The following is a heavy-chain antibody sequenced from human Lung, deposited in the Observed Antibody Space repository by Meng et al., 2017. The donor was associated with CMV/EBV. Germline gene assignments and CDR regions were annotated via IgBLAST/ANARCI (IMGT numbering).Heavy chain of an antibody. CDR1: GYTFTGYY. J-gene: IGHJ6*02. D-gene: IGHD3-3*01. CDR3: ARPGRDFWSGYRAHLLMDV. Sequence: ASVKVSCKASGYTFTGYYMHWVRQAPGQGLEWMGWINPNSGGTNYAQKFQGRVTMTRDTSISTAYMELSRLRSDDTAVYYCARPGRDFWSGYRAHLLMDVWGQGTXVTVYS. CDR2: INPNSGGT. V-gene: IGHV1-2*02.